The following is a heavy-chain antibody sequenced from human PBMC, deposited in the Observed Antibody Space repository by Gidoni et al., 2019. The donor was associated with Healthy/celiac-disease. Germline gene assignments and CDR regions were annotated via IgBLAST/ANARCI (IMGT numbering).Heavy chain of an antibody. Sequence: GGGVVQPGRSLRLSCAASGFTFSSYAMHWVRQAPGKGLEWVAVISYDGSNKYYADSVKGRFTISRDNSKNTLYLQMNSLRAEDTAVYYCASPSSGYYPYHFDYWGQGTLVTVSS. CDR2: ISYDGSNK. V-gene: IGHV3-30-3*01. CDR1: GFTFSSYA. CDR3: ASPSSGYYPYHFDY. J-gene: IGHJ4*02. D-gene: IGHD3-22*01.